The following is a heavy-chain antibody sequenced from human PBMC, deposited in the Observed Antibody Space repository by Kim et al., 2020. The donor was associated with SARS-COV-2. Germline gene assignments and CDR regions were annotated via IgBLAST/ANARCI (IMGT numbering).Heavy chain of an antibody. CDR1: GYTFTSYD. V-gene: IGHV1-8*01. CDR3: ARRGGTVTTLGYYYGMDV. J-gene: IGHJ6*02. Sequence: ASVKVSCKASGYTFTSYDINWVRQATGQGLEWKGWMNPNSGNTGYAQKFQGRVTMTRNTSISTAYMELSSLRSEDTAVYYCARRGGTVTTLGYYYGMDVWGQGTTVTVSS. CDR2: MNPNSGNT. D-gene: IGHD4-17*01.